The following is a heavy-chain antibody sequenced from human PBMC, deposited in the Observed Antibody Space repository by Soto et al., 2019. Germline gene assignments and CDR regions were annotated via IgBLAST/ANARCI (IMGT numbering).Heavy chain of an antibody. CDR3: ARDPRRQPFDY. V-gene: IGHV3-33*01. J-gene: IGHJ4*02. CDR2: IWYDGSNK. D-gene: IGHD5-18*01. Sequence: QVQLVESGGGVVQPGRSLRLSCEASGFTFSSYGMHWVRQAPGKGLEWVAVIWYDGSNKYYADSVKGRFTISRDNSKNTLYLQMNSLRAEDTAVYYCARDPRRQPFDYWGQGTLVTVSS. CDR1: GFTFSSYG.